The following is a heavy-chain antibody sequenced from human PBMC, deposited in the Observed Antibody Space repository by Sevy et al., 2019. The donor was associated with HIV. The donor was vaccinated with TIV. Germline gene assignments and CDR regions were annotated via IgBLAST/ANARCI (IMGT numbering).Heavy chain of an antibody. D-gene: IGHD1-7*01. J-gene: IGHJ6*02. CDR3: AKWMTGTTPYYYYYGMDV. Sequence: GGSLRLSCAASGFIFSTYTMTWVRQAPGKGLEWVSGISGSGGSTYYADSLKGRFTIFRDNSKNTVYLQMNSLRAEDTAVYYCAKWMTGTTPYYYYYGMDVWGQGTTVTVSS. V-gene: IGHV3-23*01. CDR2: ISGSGGST. CDR1: GFIFSTYT.